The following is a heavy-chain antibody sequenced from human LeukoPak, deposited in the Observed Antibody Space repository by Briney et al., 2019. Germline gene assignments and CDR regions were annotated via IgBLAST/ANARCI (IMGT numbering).Heavy chain of an antibody. D-gene: IGHD3-3*01. CDR2: INPNSGGT. CDR1: GYTFTGYY. Sequence: WASVKVSCKASGYTFTGYYMHWVRQAPGQGLEWMGWINPNSGGTNYAQKFQGRVTMTRDTSISTDYMDLSRLRSDDTAVYYCARGGDFWSGYGSKSTFDPWGQGPLVTVSS. V-gene: IGHV1-2*02. CDR3: ARGGDFWSGYGSKSTFDP. J-gene: IGHJ5*02.